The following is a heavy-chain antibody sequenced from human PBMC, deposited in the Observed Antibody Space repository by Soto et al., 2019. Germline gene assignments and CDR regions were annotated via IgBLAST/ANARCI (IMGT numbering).Heavy chain of an antibody. J-gene: IGHJ5*02. CDR2: IYYSGST. V-gene: IGHV4-39*01. Sequence: QLQLQESGPGLVKPSETLSLTCTVSGGSISSSSYYWGWIRQPPGKGLEWIGSIYYSGSTYYNPSLKSRVTISVDTSKNQFSLKLSSVTAADTAVYYCARHLMHSSSLNGYDANWFDPWGQGTLVTVSS. CDR3: ARHLMHSSSLNGYDANWFDP. D-gene: IGHD6-6*01. CDR1: GGSISSSSYY.